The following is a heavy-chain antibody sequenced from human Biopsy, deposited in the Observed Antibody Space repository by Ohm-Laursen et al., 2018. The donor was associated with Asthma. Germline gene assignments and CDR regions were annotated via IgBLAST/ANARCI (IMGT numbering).Heavy chain of an antibody. V-gene: IGHV1-2*06. CDR2: INPNGGAT. Sequence: ASVKVSCKVSAYTFIGYHLHWVRQAPGEGLEWMGRINPNGGATIYAQKFQGRVTMTRDTSISTAYMEPSRLTSGDTAVYYCARVQKSPGDRWFDPWGQGTLVTVSS. J-gene: IGHJ5*02. D-gene: IGHD7-27*01. CDR1: AYTFIGYH. CDR3: ARVQKSPGDRWFDP.